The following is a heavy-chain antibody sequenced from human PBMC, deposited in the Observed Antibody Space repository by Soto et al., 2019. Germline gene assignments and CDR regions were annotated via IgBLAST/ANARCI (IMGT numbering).Heavy chain of an antibody. CDR3: ARAFAGTASSDY. Sequence: PGGSLRLSCSASGFTFSSYNMIWVRQAPGEGLEWISFIHSGISSIYYAASVQGRLTISRDNAKNSLFLQMNSLRVEDTGVYYCARAFAGTASSDYWGQGALVTVSS. V-gene: IGHV3-21*06. CDR1: GFTFSSYN. J-gene: IGHJ4*02. D-gene: IGHD6-13*01. CDR2: IHSGISSI.